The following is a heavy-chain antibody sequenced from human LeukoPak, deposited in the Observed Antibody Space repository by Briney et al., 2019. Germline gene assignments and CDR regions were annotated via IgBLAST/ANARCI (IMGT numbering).Heavy chain of an antibody. J-gene: IGHJ4*02. CDR1: GFTFSTYW. CDR3: ARGGNGVNVGYCDY. Sequence: GGSPRLSCADSGFTFSTYWMSWGRQALGKGMEWVANIKQDGSEKHYVDSVKGRFTISRDNAKNSLYLQMDSLRAEDTAVYYCARGGNGVNVGYCDYWGQGILVTVSS. V-gene: IGHV3-7*04. CDR2: IKQDGSEK. D-gene: IGHD5-12*01.